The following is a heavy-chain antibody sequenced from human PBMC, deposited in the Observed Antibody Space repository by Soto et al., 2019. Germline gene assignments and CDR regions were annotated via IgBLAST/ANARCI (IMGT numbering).Heavy chain of an antibody. CDR3: ARQESGSYYYDAFDI. CDR2: IYPGDSDT. Sequence: GESLKISCKGSGYSFTSYWIGWVRQMPGKGLEWMGIIYPGDSDTRYSPSFQGQVTISADKSISTAYLQWSSLKASDTAMYYCARQESGSYYYDAFDIWGQGTMVTFS. J-gene: IGHJ3*02. CDR1: GYSFTSYW. V-gene: IGHV5-51*01. D-gene: IGHD1-26*01.